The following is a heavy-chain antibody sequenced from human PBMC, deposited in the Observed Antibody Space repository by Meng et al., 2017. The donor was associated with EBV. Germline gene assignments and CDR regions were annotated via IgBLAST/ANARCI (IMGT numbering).Heavy chain of an antibody. D-gene: IGHD1-20*01. Sequence: VGCGVEVSQPCYCAKVACMVSGGTISSSDISSDRHARGQVLEWMGGIITIFGTANYAQKFQGRVKITADESTSTAYMELSSLRSEDTTVYYCARAPDNWNDGPYYWGQGTLVTVSS. V-gene: IGHV1-69*01. CDR1: GGTISSSD. J-gene: IGHJ4*02. CDR3: ARAPDNWNDGPYY. CDR2: IITIFGTA.